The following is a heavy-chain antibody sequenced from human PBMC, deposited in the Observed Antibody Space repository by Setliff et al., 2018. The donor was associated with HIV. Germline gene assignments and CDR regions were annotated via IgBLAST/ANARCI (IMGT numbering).Heavy chain of an antibody. CDR2: MSYDGNNK. CDR3: ARSKGHLYYDDDTGYVLRAFDI. CDR1: GFIFSSYA. J-gene: IGHJ3*02. V-gene: IGHV3-30*01. D-gene: IGHD3-22*01. Sequence: LRLSCAASGFIFSSYAMHWVRQAPGKGLEWVAVMSYDGNNKYYADSVKGRLTISRDNSKNTLYLQMNSLRAEDTAVYCCARSKGHLYYDDDTGYVLRAFDIWGQGTMVTVSS.